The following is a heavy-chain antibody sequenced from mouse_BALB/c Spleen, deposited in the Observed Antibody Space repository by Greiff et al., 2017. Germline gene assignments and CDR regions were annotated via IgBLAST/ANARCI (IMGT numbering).Heavy chain of an antibody. J-gene: IGHJ4*01. CDR3: ARGGGNYDAMDY. D-gene: IGHD2-1*01. Sequence: LVESGAELVRPGVSVKISCKGSGYTFTDYAMHWVKQSHAKSLEWIGVISTYYGDASYNQKFKGKATMTVDKSSSTAYMELARLTSEDSAIYYCARGGGNYDAMDYWGQGTSVTVSS. V-gene: IGHV1S137*01. CDR1: GYTFTDYA. CDR2: ISTYYGDA.